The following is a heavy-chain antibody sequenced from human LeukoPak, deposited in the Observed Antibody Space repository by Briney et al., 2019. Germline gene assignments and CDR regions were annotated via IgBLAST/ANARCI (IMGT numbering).Heavy chain of an antibody. J-gene: IGHJ3*01. CDR2: IYPGDSET. CDR1: GYTFRSYW. D-gene: IGHD1-1*01. Sequence: GESLKISCKASGYTFRSYWIGWVRHMPGKGLEWMGIIYPGDSETRYSPTFQGQVTMSADKSINTAYLQWSSLRASDTAVYYCATVGHEGDHNWGLAAFDVWGQGTWVTVSS. V-gene: IGHV5-51*01. CDR3: ATVGHEGDHNWGLAAFDV.